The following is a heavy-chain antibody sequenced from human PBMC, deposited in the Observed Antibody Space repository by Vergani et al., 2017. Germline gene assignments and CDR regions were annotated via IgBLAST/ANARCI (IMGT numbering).Heavy chain of an antibody. D-gene: IGHD3-22*01. Sequence: EVQLLESGGDLVQPGGSLRLSCAASGFTFNHYAMNWVRQAPGKGLEWVSGISGSGGSTYYAGSVKGRFTISRDSSKNTLYLQMNNLSAEDTAVYYCAKDNVPGYYDSSGYCDYWGQGTLVTVSS. J-gene: IGHJ4*02. CDR3: AKDNVPGYYDSSGYCDY. CDR2: ISGSGGST. V-gene: IGHV3-23*01. CDR1: GFTFNHYA.